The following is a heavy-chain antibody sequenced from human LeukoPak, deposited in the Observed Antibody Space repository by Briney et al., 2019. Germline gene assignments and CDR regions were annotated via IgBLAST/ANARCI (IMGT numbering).Heavy chain of an antibody. CDR1: GFNYSSYT. CDR3: VRGSLASGVVVYYYYYLDV. CDR2: IIASRDIT. J-gene: IGHJ6*03. D-gene: IGHD3-3*01. Sequence: AGGSLRLSCAASGFNYSSYTMNWVRQAPGMGLEWLSYIIASRDITYYADSVKGRFTISRDNAKNSLYLQMNSLRAEDTAVYYCVRGSLASGVVVYYYYYLDVWGKGTTVTVSS. V-gene: IGHV3-48*01.